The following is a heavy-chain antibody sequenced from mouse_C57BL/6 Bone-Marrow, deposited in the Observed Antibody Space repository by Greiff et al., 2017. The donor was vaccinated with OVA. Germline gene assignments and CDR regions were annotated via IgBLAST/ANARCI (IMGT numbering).Heavy chain of an antibody. CDR2: ISPNNGGT. CDR3: ARGNMVTKDWFAY. D-gene: IGHD2-2*01. J-gene: IGHJ3*01. V-gene: IGHV1-55*01. CDR1: GYTFTSYW. Sequence: QVQLQQPGAELVKPGASVKMSCKASGYTFTSYWITWVKQRPGQGLEWIGDISPNNGGTSYNQKFKGKATLTVDKSSSTAYMELRSLTSEDSAVYYCARGNMVTKDWFAYWGQGTLVTVSA.